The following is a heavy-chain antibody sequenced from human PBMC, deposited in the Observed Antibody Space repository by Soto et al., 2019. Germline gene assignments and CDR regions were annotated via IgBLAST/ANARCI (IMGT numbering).Heavy chain of an antibody. CDR2: FYYSGST. V-gene: IGHV4-59*08. CDR1: GGSISSYY. J-gene: IGHJ4*02. CDR3: ARSQSFRGSYRMDY. Sequence: SENLSLTCTVSGGSISSYYWSWIRQPPGKGLEWIGYFYYSGSTNFNPSLKSRVTISVDTSKNQFSLELSSVTAADTAVYYCARSQSFRGSYRMDYWGQGTLVTVSS. D-gene: IGHD1-26*01.